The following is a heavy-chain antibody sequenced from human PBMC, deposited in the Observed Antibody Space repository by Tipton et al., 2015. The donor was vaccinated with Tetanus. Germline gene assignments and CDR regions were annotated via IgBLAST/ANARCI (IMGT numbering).Heavy chain of an antibody. CDR3: ARGAYSYDSSGYYYLLDP. J-gene: IGHJ5*02. Sequence: TLSLTCSVSGASISSYYWNWIRQVPGKGLEWIGYTHHSGNTNYNPSLSGRVTTSVDTSKNQFSLKMSSVTAADTAVYYCARGAYSYDSSGYYYLLDPWGQGTLVTVSS. CDR1: GASISSYY. D-gene: IGHD3-22*01. CDR2: THHSGNT. V-gene: IGHV4-59*01.